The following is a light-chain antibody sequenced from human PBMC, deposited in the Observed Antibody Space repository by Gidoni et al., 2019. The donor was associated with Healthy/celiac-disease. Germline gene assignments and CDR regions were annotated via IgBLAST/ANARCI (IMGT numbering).Light chain of an antibody. CDR2: LNSDGSH. CDR1: SGHSSYA. CDR3: KTWGTGIWV. Sequence: HLELTQSPSASASLGASLKLTCTLSSGHSSYAIAWHQQQPEKGPRYLMKLNSDGSHRKGDGIPDRFSGSSSGAERYLALSSLQSEYEADYSCKTWGTGIWVFGGGTKLTVL. J-gene: IGLJ3*02. V-gene: IGLV4-69*01.